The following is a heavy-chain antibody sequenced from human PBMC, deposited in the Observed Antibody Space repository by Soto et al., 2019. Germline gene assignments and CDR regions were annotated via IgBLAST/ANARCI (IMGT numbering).Heavy chain of an antibody. CDR3: ARDGIGGTVFRGYLDY. D-gene: IGHD1-7*01. CDR1: GFTVSSNY. Sequence: GGSLRLSCGASGFTVSSNYMSWVRQAPGKGLEWVSVIYSGGSTYYADSVKGRFTISRDNSKNTLYLQMNSLRAEDTAVYYCARDGIGGTVFRGYLDYWGRGTVVTVSS. J-gene: IGHJ4*02. V-gene: IGHV3-66*01. CDR2: IYSGGST.